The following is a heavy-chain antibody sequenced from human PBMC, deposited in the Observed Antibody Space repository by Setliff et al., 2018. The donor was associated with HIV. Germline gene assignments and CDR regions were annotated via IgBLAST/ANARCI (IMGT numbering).Heavy chain of an antibody. CDR2: VSNEGDT. D-gene: IGHD3-3*01. Sequence: ASVKVSCKASGYTFSSYGISWVRQAPGQGLEWVGWVSNEGDTNYAQKYQDRVTLTTDTTTTTAYMELRGLRAEDTAVYYCARGPQYNFWGGYLGLWGQGTLVTVSS. V-gene: IGHV1-18*01. CDR3: ARGPQYNFWGGYLGL. CDR1: GYTFSSYG. J-gene: IGHJ4*02.